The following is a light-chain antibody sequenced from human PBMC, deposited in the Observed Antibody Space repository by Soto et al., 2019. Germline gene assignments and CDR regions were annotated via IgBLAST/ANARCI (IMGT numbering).Light chain of an antibody. CDR2: TTS. V-gene: IGKV3-20*01. CDR1: QTVSNDF. Sequence: EIVLTQSPGTLSLSPGERATLSCMASQTVSNDFVAWYQQTPGQAPRLLIYTTSNRVTAVPDMFSGSGSGTDFTLTISRLEPEDFVVYYCLQYGSSPTFGQGNKVDIK. J-gene: IGKJ1*01. CDR3: LQYGSSPT.